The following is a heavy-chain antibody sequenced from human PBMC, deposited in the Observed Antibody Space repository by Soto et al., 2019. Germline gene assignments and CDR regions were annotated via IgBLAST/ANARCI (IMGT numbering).Heavy chain of an antibody. J-gene: IGHJ4*02. CDR2: FYPGDSDT. Sequence: PGESVQISCEGSVYYFPSYWIGWVHQMPGKGLEWMGIFYPGDSDTRYSPSFQGQVTISADRSISTAYLQWSSLKPSDTAMYYCARQGKGAEGFDYWGQGTLVTV. CDR3: ARQGKGAEGFDY. CDR1: VYYFPSYW. V-gene: IGHV5-51*07.